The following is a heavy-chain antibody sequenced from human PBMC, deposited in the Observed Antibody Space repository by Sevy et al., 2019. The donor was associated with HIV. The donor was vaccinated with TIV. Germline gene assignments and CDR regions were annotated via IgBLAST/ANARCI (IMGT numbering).Heavy chain of an antibody. J-gene: IGHJ4*01. CDR2: ISYEGTGT. V-gene: IGHV3-30-3*01. CDR3: ARDGGYSIKWYPLY. D-gene: IGHD6-13*01. Sequence: GGSLRLSCAASGFAFSSHAMHWVRQAPGKGLEWVAVISYEGTGTFYAASVEGRFTISRDNSRNKLSLQIVSLRPEDTAVYFCARDGGYSIKWYPLYWGHGALVTVSS. CDR1: GFAFSSHA.